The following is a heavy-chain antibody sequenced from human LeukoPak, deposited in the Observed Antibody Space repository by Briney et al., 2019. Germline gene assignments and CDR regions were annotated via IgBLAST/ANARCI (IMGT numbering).Heavy chain of an antibody. V-gene: IGHV4-39*07. CDR1: GGSISSSSYN. Sequence: SETLSLTCTVSGGSISSSSYNWGWIRQPPGKGLEWIGSIYYSGSTYYSPSLESRVTISLDTSKNQFSLKLSSVTAADTAVYYCARDRSWGSGYYYYYMDVWGKGTTVTVSS. J-gene: IGHJ6*03. CDR2: IYYSGST. D-gene: IGHD7-27*01. CDR3: ARDRSWGSGYYYYYMDV.